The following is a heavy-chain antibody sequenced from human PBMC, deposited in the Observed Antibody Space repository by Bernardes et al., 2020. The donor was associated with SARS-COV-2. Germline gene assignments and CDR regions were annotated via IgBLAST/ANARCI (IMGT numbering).Heavy chain of an antibody. D-gene: IGHD3-3*01. CDR3: ARGNTIFGVVTRPFDP. CDR2: ISASDGT. CDR1: GFTFSSYA. J-gene: IGHJ5*02. Sequence: GGSLRLSCAASGFTFSSYAMNWVRQAPGKGLEWVSLISASDGTYYAESVKGRFTTSRDNSKNTLHLQMNSLGAEDTAVYYCARGNTIFGVVTRPFDPWGQGTLVTVSS. V-gene: IGHV3-23*01.